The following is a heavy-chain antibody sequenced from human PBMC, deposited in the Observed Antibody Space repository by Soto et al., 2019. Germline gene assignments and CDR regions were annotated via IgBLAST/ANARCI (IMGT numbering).Heavy chain of an antibody. J-gene: IGHJ5*02. CDR1: GGSLSSHY. Sequence: LSLTCSVSGGSLSSHYWTWIRQSPGKELEWIGYVYFSGNTNYNPSLKSRVTISIDTSKNQFSLRLASVTAADTAFYYCGSVRPSGYVLSWGQGTLVTVSS. CDR2: VYFSGNT. CDR3: GSVRPSGYVLS. D-gene: IGHD6-25*01. V-gene: IGHV4-59*11.